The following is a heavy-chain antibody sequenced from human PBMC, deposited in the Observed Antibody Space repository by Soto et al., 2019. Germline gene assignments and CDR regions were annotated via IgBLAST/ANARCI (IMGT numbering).Heavy chain of an antibody. J-gene: IGHJ6*02. CDR2: ISYDGSNK. CDR1: GFIFSKYG. CDR3: AKDLGSGKPYYYYAMDV. Sequence: QVQLVESGGGVVQPGRSLRLSCGASGFIFSKYGRHWVRQAPGKGLEWVAVISYDGSNKYYAESVKGRFIISRDKSENTLYLQMNSLRAEDTALYYCAKDLGSGKPYYYYAMDVWGQGTTVTVSS. V-gene: IGHV3-30*18. D-gene: IGHD3-10*01.